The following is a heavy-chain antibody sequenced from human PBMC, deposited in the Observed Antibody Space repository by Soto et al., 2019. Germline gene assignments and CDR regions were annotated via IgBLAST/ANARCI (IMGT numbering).Heavy chain of an antibody. J-gene: IGHJ4*02. CDR2: INQDGSEK. Sequence: EVQLVESGGGLVQPGGSLRLSCAASGFTFSNYFMTWVRQAPEKGLEWVANINQDGSEKHYVDSVRGRFTTSRDNAKNSLHLEMNSLRVEDTAVYFCAGGAGWEQDYWGQGTLVTVSS. CDR1: GFTFSNYF. D-gene: IGHD1-26*01. V-gene: IGHV3-7*05. CDR3: AGGAGWEQDY.